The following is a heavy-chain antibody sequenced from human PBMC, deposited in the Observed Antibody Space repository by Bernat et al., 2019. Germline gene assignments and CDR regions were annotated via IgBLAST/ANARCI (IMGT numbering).Heavy chain of an antibody. CDR1: GFTFSSYG. V-gene: IGHV3-30*03. Sequence: QIQLVESGGGVVQLGRSLRLSCAASGFTFSSYGLHWVRQAPGKGLEWVAVISYDGNNKYYADSARGRFTISRDNSKNTLYLQMNSLRAEDTAVYYCVRQGRGVGDYWGQGTLVTVSS. CDR2: ISYDGNNK. D-gene: IGHD3-10*01. J-gene: IGHJ4*02. CDR3: VRQGRGVGDY.